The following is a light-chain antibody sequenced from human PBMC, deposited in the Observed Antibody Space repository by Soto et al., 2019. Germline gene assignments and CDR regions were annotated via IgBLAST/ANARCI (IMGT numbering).Light chain of an antibody. Sequence: EVVVTQSPTTLSLSPGERVTLSCTASQGISYSLALYQQKPGQTPRPLIYDVTNRAAGIPARISGSGSGTEFTLSIINLEHEDFAVYYCQQRNNWPSTLGQGTRLELK. V-gene: IGKV3-11*01. CDR1: QGISYS. CDR2: DVT. J-gene: IGKJ5*01. CDR3: QQRNNWPST.